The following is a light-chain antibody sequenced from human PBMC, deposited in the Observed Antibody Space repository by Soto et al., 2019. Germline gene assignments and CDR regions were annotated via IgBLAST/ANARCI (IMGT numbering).Light chain of an antibody. CDR2: DAS. CDR1: QSISTW. V-gene: IGKV1-5*01. Sequence: DIHMTQSPSTLSASVGDRVTITCRASQSISTWLAWYQQKPGKAPKLLIYDASSLESAVPSRFSGSGSGTEFTLTISSLQPEDFASYYCQQYNSYSTFGQGTKVDIK. CDR3: QQYNSYST. J-gene: IGKJ1*01.